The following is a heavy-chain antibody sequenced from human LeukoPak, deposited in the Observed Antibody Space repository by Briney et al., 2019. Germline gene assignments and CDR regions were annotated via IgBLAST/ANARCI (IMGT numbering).Heavy chain of an antibody. D-gene: IGHD3-9*01. V-gene: IGHV1-18*01. J-gene: IGHJ4*02. CDR1: GHTFTNYG. Sequence: ASVKVSCKTSGHTFTNYGISWVRQAPGLGLEWMGWISAYNGNTNYAQKLQGRVTMTTDTSTSTAYMELRSLRSDDTAVYYCARGGDGDILTGLVFDYWSQGTLVTVSS. CDR2: ISAYNGNT. CDR3: ARGGDGDILTGLVFDY.